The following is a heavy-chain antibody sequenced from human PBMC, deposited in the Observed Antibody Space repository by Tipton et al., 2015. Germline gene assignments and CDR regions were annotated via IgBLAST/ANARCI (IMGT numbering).Heavy chain of an antibody. D-gene: IGHD3-9*01. CDR3: ACQDYDSLTRDYQTVDY. CDR1: GGSISSHY. Sequence: TLSLTCTVSGGSISSHYWSWIRQPPGKGLEWIGSISHSGNTYYNPSLKSRVTMSRDTSKNQFSLKLTSVTAADTAVYYCACQDYDSLTRDYQTVDYWGQGTLVTVSS. CDR2: ISHSGNT. J-gene: IGHJ4*02. V-gene: IGHV4-59*04.